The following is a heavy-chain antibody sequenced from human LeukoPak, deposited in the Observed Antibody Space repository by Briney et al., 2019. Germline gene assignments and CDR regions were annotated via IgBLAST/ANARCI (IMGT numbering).Heavy chain of an antibody. CDR1: GFTFSNYN. Sequence: PGGSLRLSCAASGFTFSNYNMNWVRQAPGKGLEWVSYISSSSSTIYYADSVKGRFTISRDNAKNSLYLQMNSLRVEDTAVYYCARGDPGAFDIWGQGTMVTVS. D-gene: IGHD2-21*02. CDR2: ISSSSSTI. CDR3: ARGDPGAFDI. V-gene: IGHV3-48*04. J-gene: IGHJ3*02.